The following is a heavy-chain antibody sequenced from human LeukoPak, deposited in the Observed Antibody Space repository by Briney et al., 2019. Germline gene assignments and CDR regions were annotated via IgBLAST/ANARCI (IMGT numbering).Heavy chain of an antibody. V-gene: IGHV3-48*04. J-gene: IGHJ6*03. CDR3: ARQPYCGGDCYPRSYYMDV. CDR1: GFTFSGYS. Sequence: GGSLRLSCATSGFTFSGYSMNWVRQAPGKGLEWVSYISSSSSTIYYADSVKGRFTVSRDNGENSPYLQMNSPRVEDTAVYYCARQPYCGGDCYPRSYYMDVWGKGTTVTVSS. CDR2: ISSSSSTI. D-gene: IGHD2-21*02.